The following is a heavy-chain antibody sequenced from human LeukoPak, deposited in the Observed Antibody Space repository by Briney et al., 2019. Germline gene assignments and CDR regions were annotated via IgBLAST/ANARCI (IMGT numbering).Heavy chain of an antibody. CDR1: GVSISSGGHY. V-gene: IGHV4-31*03. D-gene: IGHD5-18*01. J-gene: IGHJ4*02. Sequence: SDTLSLTCTVSGVSISSGGHYWPWVRQHPGKGLEWIGYIYYSGSTYYNPSLKSRFTISVDTSKNEFSLKLSSVTAGDTAVYYCARGYSYGYQYYFDYWGQGTLVTVSS. CDR2: IYYSGST. CDR3: ARGYSYGYQYYFDY.